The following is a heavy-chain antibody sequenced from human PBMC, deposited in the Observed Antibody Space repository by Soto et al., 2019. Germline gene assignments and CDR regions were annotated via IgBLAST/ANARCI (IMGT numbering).Heavy chain of an antibody. CDR2: IRSGGNT. J-gene: IGHJ4*02. CDR3: AKGGSSWSRFDY. V-gene: IGHV3-23*01. Sequence: GGSLRLSCAASGFTFSSYAMSWVRQTPGKGLEWVSVIRSGGNTYYADSVEGRFTISRDNSKSTLYLQMNSLRAEDTAVYYCAKGGSSWSRFDYWGQGTLVTVSS. CDR1: GFTFSSYA. D-gene: IGHD6-13*01.